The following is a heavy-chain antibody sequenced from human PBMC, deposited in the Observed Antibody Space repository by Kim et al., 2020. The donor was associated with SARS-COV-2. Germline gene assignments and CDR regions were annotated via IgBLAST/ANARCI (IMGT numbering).Heavy chain of an antibody. V-gene: IGHV4-39*01. CDR1: GGSISSSSYY. D-gene: IGHD3-10*01. CDR3: ARSMETGDY. J-gene: IGHJ4*02. Sequence: SETLSLTCTVSGGSISSSSYYWGWIRQPPGKGLEWIGSIYYSGSTYYNPSLKSRVTISVDTSKNQFSLKLSSVTAADTAVYYCARSMETGDYWGQGTLVTVSS. CDR2: IYYSGST.